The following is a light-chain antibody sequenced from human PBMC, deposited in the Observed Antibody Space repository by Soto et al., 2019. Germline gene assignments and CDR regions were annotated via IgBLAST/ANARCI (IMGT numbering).Light chain of an antibody. Sequence: DIEMTQSPSSLSASVGDRVTISCRTSQTINNNFNWYQQRPGKAPKLLIYSSSSLMSGVPPRFSASGSGTDFTLTIRSLQPEDFATYFCQQTYITPITFGQGTRLDIK. CDR3: QQTYITPIT. CDR2: SSS. V-gene: IGKV1-39*01. CDR1: QTINNN. J-gene: IGKJ5*01.